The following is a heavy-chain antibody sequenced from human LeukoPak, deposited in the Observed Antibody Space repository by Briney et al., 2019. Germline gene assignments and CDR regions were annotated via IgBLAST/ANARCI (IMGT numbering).Heavy chain of an antibody. CDR3: ATVFNYYGSGSYYNH. V-gene: IGHV1-24*01. D-gene: IGHD3-10*01. J-gene: IGHJ5*02. CDR1: GYTLTELS. Sequence: ASVKVSCKVSGYTLTELSMHWVRQAPGKGLEWMGGFDPEDGETIYAQKFQGRVTMTEDTSTDTAYMELSSLRSEDTAVYYCATVFNYYGSGSYYNHWGQGTLVTVSS. CDR2: FDPEDGET.